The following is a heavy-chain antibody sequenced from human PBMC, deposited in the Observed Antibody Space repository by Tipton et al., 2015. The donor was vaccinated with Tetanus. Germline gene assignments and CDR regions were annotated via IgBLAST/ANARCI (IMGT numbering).Heavy chain of an antibody. CDR1: GVSVTTYH. CDR2: IYYSGDT. J-gene: IGHJ5*02. Sequence: TLSLTCNVSGVSVTTYHWSWIRQSPGKGLEWLGNIYYSGDTDYNPSLQSRATISLDTAKNHFSLRLSSVTAADTAVYYCARSHVFRLTLFGEEIPRSGRFDPWGQGTLVTVSS. V-gene: IGHV4-59*02. CDR3: ARSHVFRLTLFGEEIPRSGRFDP. D-gene: IGHD3-3*01.